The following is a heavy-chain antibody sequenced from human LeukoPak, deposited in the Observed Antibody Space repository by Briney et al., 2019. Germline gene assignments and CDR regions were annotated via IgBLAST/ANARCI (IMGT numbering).Heavy chain of an antibody. CDR2: IGSSSSSI. V-gene: IGHV3-21*01. CDR1: GFTFSSYP. D-gene: IGHD3-16*01. Sequence: SGGSLRLSCAVSGFTFSSYPMNWVRQAPGKGLEWVSSIGSSSSSIYYADSVKGRFTISRDNAKNSLYLQMNSLRAEDTALYYCATAPAYYVDYWGQGTLVTVSS. CDR3: ATAPAYYVDY. J-gene: IGHJ4*02.